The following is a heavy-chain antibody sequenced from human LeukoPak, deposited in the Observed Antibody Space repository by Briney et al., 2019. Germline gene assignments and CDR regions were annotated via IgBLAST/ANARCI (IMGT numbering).Heavy chain of an antibody. J-gene: IGHJ5*02. CDR1: GYTFTNNY. D-gene: IGHD3-22*01. CDR3: AMGYYDSSGYYPTRFDP. Sequence: AASVKVSCKASGYTFTNNYLHWVRQAPGQGLEWMGIINPSGGSTSYAQKFQGRVTMTRDTSTSTVYMELSSLRSEDTAVYYCAMGYYDSSGYYPTRFDPWGQGTLVTVSS. CDR2: INPSGGST. V-gene: IGHV1-46*01.